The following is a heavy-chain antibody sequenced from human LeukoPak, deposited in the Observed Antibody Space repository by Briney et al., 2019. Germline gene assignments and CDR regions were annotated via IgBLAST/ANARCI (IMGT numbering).Heavy chain of an antibody. V-gene: IGHV3-23*01. CDR1: GFAFNNYA. Sequence: GGSLRLSCAASGFAFNNYAMSWVRQAPGKGLEWVSSISGSGGGTYYADSVKGRFTISRDNSKDTLYLQMNSLRVEDTAVYYCARAVGPFDYWGQGTLVTASS. CDR2: ISGSGGGT. J-gene: IGHJ4*02. CDR3: ARAVGPFDY. D-gene: IGHD3-16*01.